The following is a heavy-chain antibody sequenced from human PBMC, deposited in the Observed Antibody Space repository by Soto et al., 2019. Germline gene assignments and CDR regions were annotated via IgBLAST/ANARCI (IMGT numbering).Heavy chain of an antibody. CDR3: XREVRS. J-gene: IGHJ4*02. Sequence: QVQLVESGGGVVQPGRSLRLSCAASGFTFSSYAMHWVRQAPGKGLEWVAVISYDGSNKYYADSVKGRFTISRDNXKNTLXLQMXXLRAEDTXXXXXXREVRSWGQGTLVTVSS. CDR2: ISYDGSNK. CDR1: GFTFSSYA. V-gene: IGHV3-30-3*01. D-gene: IGHD4-17*01.